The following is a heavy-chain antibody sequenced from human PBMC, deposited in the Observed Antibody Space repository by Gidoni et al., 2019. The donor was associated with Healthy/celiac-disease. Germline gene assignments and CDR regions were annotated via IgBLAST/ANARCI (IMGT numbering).Heavy chain of an antibody. CDR2: ISYDGSNK. CDR3: ARGPRYFDY. J-gene: IGHJ4*02. CDR1: GFTFSSYA. V-gene: IGHV3-30-3*01. Sequence: QVQLVESGGGVVHPGRSLRLSCAASGFTFSSYAMHWVRQAPGKGLEWVAVISYDGSNKYYADSVKGRFTISRDNSKNTLYLQMNSLRAEDTAVYYCARGPRYFDYWGQGTLVTVSS.